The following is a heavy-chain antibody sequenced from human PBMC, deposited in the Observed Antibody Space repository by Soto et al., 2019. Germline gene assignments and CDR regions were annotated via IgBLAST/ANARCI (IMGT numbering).Heavy chain of an antibody. Sequence: GGSLRLSCAASGFTFSSYGMHWVRQAPGKGLEWVAVISYDGSNKYYADSVKGRFTISRDNSKNTLYLQMNSLRAEDTAVYYCAKTAAQWELLSWFDPWGQGTLVTVSS. CDR2: ISYDGSNK. CDR1: GFTFSSYG. V-gene: IGHV3-30*18. J-gene: IGHJ5*02. D-gene: IGHD1-26*01. CDR3: AKTAAQWELLSWFDP.